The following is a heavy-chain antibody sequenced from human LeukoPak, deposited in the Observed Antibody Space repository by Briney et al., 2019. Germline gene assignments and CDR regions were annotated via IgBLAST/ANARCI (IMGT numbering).Heavy chain of an antibody. V-gene: IGHV3-23*01. CDR2: ISGSGGNT. J-gene: IGHJ4*02. CDR1: GFTFSGYA. CDR3: ATYRQVLLPFES. Sequence: GGSLRLSCAASGFTFSGYAMSWVRQAPGRGLEWISGISGSGGNTYDADSVKGRFTISRDNSKSTLSLQMNSLRAEDTAIYYCATYRQVLLPFESWGQGTLVTVSS. D-gene: IGHD2-8*02.